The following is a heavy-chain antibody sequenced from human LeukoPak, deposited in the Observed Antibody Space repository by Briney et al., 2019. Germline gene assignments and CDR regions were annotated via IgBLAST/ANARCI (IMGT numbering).Heavy chain of an antibody. CDR2: IIPILGIA. D-gene: IGHD2-15*01. CDR1: GGTFSSYA. V-gene: IGHV1-69*04. Sequence: SVKVSCKASGGTFSSYAISWVRQAPGQGLEWMGRIIPILGIANYAQKFQGKVTITADKSTSTAYMELSSLRSEDTAVYYCATGRYCSGGSCSTNAFDIWGQGTMVTVSS. J-gene: IGHJ3*02. CDR3: ATGRYCSGGSCSTNAFDI.